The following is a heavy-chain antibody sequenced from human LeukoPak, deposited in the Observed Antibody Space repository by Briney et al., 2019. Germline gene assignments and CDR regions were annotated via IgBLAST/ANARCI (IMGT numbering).Heavy chain of an antibody. CDR1: GFTFSSYE. D-gene: IGHD6-19*01. CDR2: ISSSGSTI. V-gene: IGHV3-48*03. J-gene: IGHJ6*04. CDR3: ASQLRSGYYYYYGMDV. Sequence: GGSLRLSCAASGFTFSSYEMNRVRQAPGKGLEWVSYISSSGSTIYYADSVKGRFTISRDNAKNSLYLQMNSLRAEDTAVYYCASQLRSGYYYYYGMDVWGKGTTVTVSS.